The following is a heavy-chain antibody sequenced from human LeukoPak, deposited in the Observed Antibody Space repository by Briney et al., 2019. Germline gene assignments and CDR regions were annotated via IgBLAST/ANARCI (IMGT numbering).Heavy chain of an antibody. V-gene: IGHV3-23*01. Sequence: GGSLRLSCAASGFTFSTSAMSWVRQAPGKGLEWVSSLSGSARSTYYADSVKGRFTISRDNSMNSLYLQMNSLRAEDTAMYYCARTVYGDYGDWFDPWGQGTLVTVSS. CDR1: GFTFSTSA. CDR3: ARTVYGDYGDWFDP. J-gene: IGHJ5*02. D-gene: IGHD4-17*01. CDR2: LSGSARST.